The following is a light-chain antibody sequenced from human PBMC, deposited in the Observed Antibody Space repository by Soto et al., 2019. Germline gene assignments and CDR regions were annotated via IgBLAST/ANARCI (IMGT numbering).Light chain of an antibody. Sequence: EIVLTQSPGTLSFSPGEEATLSCRASHSVDSNYLAWYQQKPGQTPRLIIYGASGRADGIPHRFSGSGSGTDFTLTIGSLEPEDFAVYYCQQLTDWPPQWTFGQGTKVDIK. V-gene: IGKV3D-20*02. CDR2: GAS. CDR1: HSVDSNY. J-gene: IGKJ1*01. CDR3: QQLTDWPPQWT.